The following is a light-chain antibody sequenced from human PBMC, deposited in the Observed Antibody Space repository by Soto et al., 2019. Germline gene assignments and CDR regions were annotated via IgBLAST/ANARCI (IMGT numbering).Light chain of an antibody. CDR2: DVT. Sequence: QSALTQPASXSGSPGQSITISCTGTSSDVGGYNYVSWYQHHPGKAPKLIIYDVTNRPSGVSNPFSGSKSGNTASLTISGLQPEDEADYYCSSYTTSNTRQIVFGTGTKVTVL. CDR1: SSDVGGYNY. J-gene: IGLJ1*01. CDR3: SSYTTSNTRQIV. V-gene: IGLV2-14*03.